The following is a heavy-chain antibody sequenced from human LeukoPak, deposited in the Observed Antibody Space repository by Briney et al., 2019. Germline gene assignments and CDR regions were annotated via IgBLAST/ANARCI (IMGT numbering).Heavy chain of an antibody. CDR2: ISWNSGSI. CDR3: AKDGGSTSGYGFGAFDI. CDR1: GFTFDDYA. V-gene: IGHV3-9*01. J-gene: IGHJ3*02. D-gene: IGHD2-2*01. Sequence: GGSLRLSCAASGFTFDDYAMHWVRQAPGKGLEWVSGISWNSGSIGYADPVKGRFTISRDNAKNSLYLQMNSLRAEDTALYYCAKDGGSTSGYGFGAFDIWGQGTMVTVSS.